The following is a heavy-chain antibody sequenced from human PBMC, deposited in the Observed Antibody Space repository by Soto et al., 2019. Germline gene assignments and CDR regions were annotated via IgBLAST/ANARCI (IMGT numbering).Heavy chain of an antibody. V-gene: IGHV3-15*07. J-gene: IGHJ4*02. CDR3: TTNGGHSWPPL. D-gene: IGHD2-21*02. CDR2: IKNKAEGETT. CDR1: GFTFTNAW. Sequence: PGGSLRLSCAASGFTFTNAWMNWVRQAPGKGLEWVGRIKNKAEGETTDYAAPVKGRFTISRDDSKNVAYLQINSLKTEDTAVYFCTTNGGHSWPPLWGRGTLVTVSS.